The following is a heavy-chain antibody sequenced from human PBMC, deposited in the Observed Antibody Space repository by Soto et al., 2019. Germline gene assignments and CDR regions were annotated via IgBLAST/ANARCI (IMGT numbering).Heavy chain of an antibody. CDR1: GFTFSDYY. Sequence: GGSLRLSCAASGFTFSDYYMSWIRQAPGKGLEWVSYISSSGSTIYYADSVKGRFTISRDNAKNSLYLQMNSLRAEDTAVYYCARDERVGITGTPYYYYYGMDVWGQGTTVTVSS. J-gene: IGHJ6*02. V-gene: IGHV3-11*01. CDR2: ISSSGSTI. D-gene: IGHD1-7*01. CDR3: ARDERVGITGTPYYYYYGMDV.